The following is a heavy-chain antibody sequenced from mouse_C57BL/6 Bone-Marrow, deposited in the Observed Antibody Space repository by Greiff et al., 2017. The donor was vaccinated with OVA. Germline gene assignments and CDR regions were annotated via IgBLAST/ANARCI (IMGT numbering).Heavy chain of an antibody. Sequence: EVQLQESGGDLVKPGGSLKLSCAASGFTFSSYGMSWVRQTPDQRLEWVATISSGGSYTYYPDSVKGRFTISRDNAKNTLYLQMSSLTSDDTAMYYCARHYYGSSYWYFDFWGTGTTVTVSS. CDR3: ARHYYGSSYWYFDF. CDR1: GFTFSSYG. CDR2: ISSGGSYT. J-gene: IGHJ1*03. V-gene: IGHV5-6*01. D-gene: IGHD1-1*01.